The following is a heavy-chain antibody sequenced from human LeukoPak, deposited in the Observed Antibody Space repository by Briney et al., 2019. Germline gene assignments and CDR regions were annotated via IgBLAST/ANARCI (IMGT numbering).Heavy chain of an antibody. D-gene: IGHD2-2*01. CDR3: AKDERVVVVPAAISFVDY. CDR1: GFTFSSNA. Sequence: GGSLRLSCAASGFTFSSNAMRWVRQAPGKGLEWVLAISGSGGSTYYADSVKGRFTISRDNSKNTLYLQMNSLRAEDTAVYYCAKDERVVVVPAAISFVDYWGQGTLVTVSS. V-gene: IGHV3-23*01. CDR2: ISGSGGST. J-gene: IGHJ4*02.